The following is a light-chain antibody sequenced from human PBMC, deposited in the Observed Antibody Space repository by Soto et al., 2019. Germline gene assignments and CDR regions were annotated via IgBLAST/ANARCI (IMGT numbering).Light chain of an antibody. J-gene: IGKJ1*01. CDR1: QSISTS. CDR2: AAS. CDR3: QQTYSTPPT. Sequence: DIQMTQSPSSLSASLGDRVTIPWRASQSISTSLTWYQQKQGLAPKLLIYAASSLQSGVPSRFSGSGYGTDFNLTISSLQTEDFATYYCQQTYSTPPTFGQGTKVDIK. V-gene: IGKV1-39*01.